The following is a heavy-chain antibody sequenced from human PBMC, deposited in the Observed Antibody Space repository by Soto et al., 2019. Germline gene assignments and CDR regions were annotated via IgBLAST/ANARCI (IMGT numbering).Heavy chain of an antibody. D-gene: IGHD4-17*01. CDR3: AKGLDSTVVTDYYYYGMDV. CDR1: GFTFSSYG. Sequence: PGGSLRLSCAASGFTFSSYGMHWVRQAPGKGLEWVAVISYDGSNKYYADSVKGRFTISRDNSKNTLYLQMNSLRAEDTAVYYCAKGLDSTVVTDYYYYGMDVWGQGTTVTVSS. V-gene: IGHV3-30*18. CDR2: ISYDGSNK. J-gene: IGHJ6*02.